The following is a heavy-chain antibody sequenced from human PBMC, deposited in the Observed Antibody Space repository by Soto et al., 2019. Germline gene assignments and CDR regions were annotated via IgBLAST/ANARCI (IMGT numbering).Heavy chain of an antibody. CDR1: GFTFSSYS. D-gene: IGHD2-2*01. CDR2: ISSSSSTI. J-gene: IGHJ5*02. CDR3: ACDYCSNATCLNWFDP. Sequence: GGSLRLSCAASGFTFSSYSMNWVRQAPGKGLEWVSYISSSSSTIYYADSVKGRFTISRDNAKNSLSLQMNSLRAEDTAVYYCACDYCSNATCLNWFDPCAQRTLVPVSS. V-gene: IGHV3-48*01.